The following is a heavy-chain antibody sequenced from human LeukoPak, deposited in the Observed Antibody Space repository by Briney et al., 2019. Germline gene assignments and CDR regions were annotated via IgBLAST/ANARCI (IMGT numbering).Heavy chain of an antibody. CDR2: ISNGGGST. CDR1: GFTFSSYA. D-gene: IGHD3-3*01. Sequence: GGSLRLSCVASGFTFSSYAMHWVRQAPGKGLEYVSAISNGGGSTHYANSVKGRFTISRDNSKNTLYLQMGSLRAEDMAVYYCARPYYDIWSAYVYWGQGTLVTVSS. J-gene: IGHJ4*02. CDR3: ARPYYDIWSAYVY. V-gene: IGHV3-64*01.